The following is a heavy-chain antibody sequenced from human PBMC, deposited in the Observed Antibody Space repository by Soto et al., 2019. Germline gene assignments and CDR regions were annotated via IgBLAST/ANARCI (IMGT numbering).Heavy chain of an antibody. J-gene: IGHJ4*02. CDR2: IDPSDSYT. D-gene: IGHD3-10*01. CDR1: GYSFTSYW. CDR3: ASQSSYYYGSGSYLSY. V-gene: IGHV5-10-1*01. Sequence: GESLKLSCKGSGYSFTSYWISWVRQMPGKGLEWMGRIDPSDSYTNYSPSFQGHVTISADKSISTAYLQWSSLKASDTAMYYCASQSSYYYGSGSYLSYWGQGTLVTVSS.